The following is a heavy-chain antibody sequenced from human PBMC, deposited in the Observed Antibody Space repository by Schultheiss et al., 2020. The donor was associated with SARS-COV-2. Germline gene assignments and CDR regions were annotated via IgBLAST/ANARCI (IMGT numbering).Heavy chain of an antibody. D-gene: IGHD3-10*01. CDR1: GFTFSSYE. Sequence: GGSLRLSCAASGFTFSSYEMNWVRQAPGKGLEWVSYISRSASTIYYADSVKGRFTISRDNAKNSLYLQMNSLRAEDTAVYYCARDLSITMVRGDIWGQGTMVTVSS. V-gene: IGHV3-48*03. J-gene: IGHJ3*02. CDR3: ARDLSITMVRGDI. CDR2: ISRSASTI.